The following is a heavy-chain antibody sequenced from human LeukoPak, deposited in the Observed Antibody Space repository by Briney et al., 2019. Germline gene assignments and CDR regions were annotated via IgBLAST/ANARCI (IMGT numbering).Heavy chain of an antibody. J-gene: IGHJ3*02. V-gene: IGHV5-10-1*01. CDR1: GYSFTSYL. Sequence: GESLKISCKGSGYSFTSYLISWVRQLPGKGLEWMGRIDPSDSYTNYSPSFQGHVTISADKSISTAYLQWSSLKASETAMYYCARRRYSSSWYGAFDIWGQGTMVTVSS. CDR3: ARRRYSSSWYGAFDI. CDR2: IDPSDSYT. D-gene: IGHD6-13*01.